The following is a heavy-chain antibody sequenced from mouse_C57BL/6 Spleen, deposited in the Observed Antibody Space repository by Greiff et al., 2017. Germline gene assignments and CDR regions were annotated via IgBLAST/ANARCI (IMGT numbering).Heavy chain of an antibody. CDR1: GYSITSGYY. Sequence: EVHLVESGPGLVKPSQSLSLTCSVTGYSITSGYYWNWIRQFPGNKLEWMGYISYDGSNNYNPSLKNRISITRDTSKNQFFLKLNSVTTEDTATYYCAREGGTGFDYWGQGTTLTVSS. V-gene: IGHV3-6*01. CDR3: AREGGTGFDY. D-gene: IGHD3-3*01. CDR2: ISYDGSN. J-gene: IGHJ2*01.